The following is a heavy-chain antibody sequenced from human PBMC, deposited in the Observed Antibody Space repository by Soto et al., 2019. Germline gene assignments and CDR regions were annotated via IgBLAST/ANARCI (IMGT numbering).Heavy chain of an antibody. CDR3: ARVGVVAPAARSSPRFSFYYGMDV. V-gene: IGHV4-4*07. CDR1: GGSISSYY. Sequence: SETLSLTCTVSGGSISSYYWSWIRQPAGKGLEWIGRIYTSGSTNYNPSLKSRVTMSVDTSKNQFSLKLSSVTAADTAVYYCARVGVVAPAARSSPRFSFYYGMDVWGQGTTVTVSS. CDR2: IYTSGST. J-gene: IGHJ6*02. D-gene: IGHD2-2*01.